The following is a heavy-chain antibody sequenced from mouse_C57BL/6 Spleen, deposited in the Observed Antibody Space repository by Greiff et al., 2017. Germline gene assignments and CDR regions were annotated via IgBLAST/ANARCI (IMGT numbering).Heavy chain of an antibody. CDR2: IDPSDSYT. CDR1: GYTFTSYW. Sequence: QVQLQQPGAELVRPGTSVKLSCKASGYTFTSYWMHWVKQRPGQGLEWIGVIDPSDSYTNYNQKFKGKATLTVDTSSSTAYMQLSSLTSEDSAVYYCASPFIYWGQGTLVTVSA. V-gene: IGHV1-59*01. D-gene: IGHD1-2*01. CDR3: ASPFIY. J-gene: IGHJ3*01.